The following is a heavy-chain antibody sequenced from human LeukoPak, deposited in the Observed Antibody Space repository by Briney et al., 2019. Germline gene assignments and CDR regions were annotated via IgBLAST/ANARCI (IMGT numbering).Heavy chain of an antibody. CDR2: IYYSGST. CDR1: GGSISSFY. D-gene: IGHD2-2*01. V-gene: IGHV4-59*08. Sequence: SETLSLTCTVSGGSISSFYWSWIRQPPGKGLEWIEYIYYSGSTNYNPSLKSRVTISVDTSKNQFSLKLSSVTAADTAVYYCARLGGYCSSTSCYYRNYFDYWGQGTLVTVSS. J-gene: IGHJ4*02. CDR3: ARLGGYCSSTSCYYRNYFDY.